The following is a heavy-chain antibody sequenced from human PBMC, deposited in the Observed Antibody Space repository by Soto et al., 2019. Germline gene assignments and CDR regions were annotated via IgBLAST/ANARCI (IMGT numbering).Heavy chain of an antibody. CDR1: GYSFTNYW. CDR2: INPGDSDA. Sequence: EVQLVQSGAEVKKPGESLKISCKGSGYSFTNYWIAWVRQKPGKGLEWMGIINPGDSDARYSPSFQGQVTISVDKSISTAYLQWSSLKASDTAMYFCARSLCSSGCLNYWGQGTLATVSS. CDR3: ARSLCSSGCLNY. J-gene: IGHJ4*02. V-gene: IGHV5-51*03. D-gene: IGHD6-19*01.